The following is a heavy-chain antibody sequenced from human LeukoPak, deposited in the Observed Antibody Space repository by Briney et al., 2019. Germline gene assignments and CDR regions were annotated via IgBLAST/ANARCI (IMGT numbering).Heavy chain of an antibody. J-gene: IGHJ2*01. D-gene: IGHD4-17*01. V-gene: IGHV3-23*01. Sequence: GGSLRLSCAASGFTFSSYSMSWVRQAPGKGLEWVSAISASGGNTYYADSVKGRFTISRDNSGITLYLQLISLRAEDTAVYYCAKHWGTTATTGYSDLWGRGTLVTVSS. CDR1: GFTFSSYS. CDR3: AKHWGTTATTGYSDL. CDR2: ISASGGNT.